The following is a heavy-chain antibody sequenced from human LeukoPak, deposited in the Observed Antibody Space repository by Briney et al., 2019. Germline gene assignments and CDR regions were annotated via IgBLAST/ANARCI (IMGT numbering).Heavy chain of an antibody. CDR3: ASSGPYYDSSAEFDY. Sequence: GGSLRLSCAASGFTFSSYAMNWVRQAPGKGLEWVSVISYDGSNKYYADSVKGRFTISRDNSKNTLYLQMNNLRTEDTAVFYCASSGPYYDSSAEFDYWGQGALVTVSS. V-gene: IGHV3-30*04. D-gene: IGHD3-22*01. CDR1: GFTFSSYA. J-gene: IGHJ4*02. CDR2: ISYDGSNK.